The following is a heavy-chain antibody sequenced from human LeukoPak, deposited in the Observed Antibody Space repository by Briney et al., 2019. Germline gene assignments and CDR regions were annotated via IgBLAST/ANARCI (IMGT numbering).Heavy chain of an antibody. V-gene: IGHV1-24*01. CDR2: FDPEDGET. Sequence: ASVQLSCKVSGYALTELSMHLVRQAPGKGLEWMGGFDPEDGETIYAQKFQGRVTMTEDTSTDTAYMELSSLRSEDTAVYYCAIRGYRGYYFDYWGQGTLVTVSS. CDR3: AIRGYRGYYFDY. J-gene: IGHJ4*02. D-gene: IGHD5-18*01. CDR1: GYALTELS.